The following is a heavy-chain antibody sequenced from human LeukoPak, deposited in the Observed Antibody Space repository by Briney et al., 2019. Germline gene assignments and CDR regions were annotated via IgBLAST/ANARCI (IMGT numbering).Heavy chain of an antibody. V-gene: IGHV5-10-1*01. J-gene: IGHJ5*02. CDR3: ARLTGYNWFDP. D-gene: IGHD3-10*01. Sequence: GESLKISCTGSGYSFTIYCISWVRQIPEKGLEWMGRIDPSDSYTNYTPSFQGQVTISADKSISTAYLQWSGLKASDTAMYYCARLTGYNWFDPWGQGTLVTVSS. CDR1: GYSFTIYC. CDR2: IDPSDSYT.